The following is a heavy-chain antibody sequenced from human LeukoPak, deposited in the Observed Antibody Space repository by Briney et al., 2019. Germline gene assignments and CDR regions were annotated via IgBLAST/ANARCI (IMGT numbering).Heavy chain of an antibody. CDR2: ISSSSTYM. D-gene: IGHD3-16*01. V-gene: IGHV3-21*01. CDR3: ARVGVLVTAFDI. J-gene: IGHJ3*02. CDR1: GFTFSAYN. Sequence: GGSLRLSCAASGFTFSAYNMNWVRQAPGKGLEWVSSISSSSTYMYYADSVKGRFTISRDNAKNSLYLQMDSLRAEDTAVYYCARVGVLVTAFDIWGQGTMVTVPS.